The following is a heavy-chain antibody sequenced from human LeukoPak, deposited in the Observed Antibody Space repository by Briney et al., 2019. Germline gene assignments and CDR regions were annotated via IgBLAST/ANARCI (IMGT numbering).Heavy chain of an antibody. V-gene: IGHV3-21*01. CDR1: GFTFSSYS. J-gene: IGHJ6*03. CDR2: ISSSSSYI. Sequence: GGSLRLSCAASGFTFSSYSMNWVRQAPGKGLEWVSSISSSSSYIYYADSVKGRFTISRDNAKNSLYLQMNSLRAEDTAVYYCARVPSTGYMDVWGKGTTVTISS. D-gene: IGHD2-8*02. CDR3: ARVPSTGYMDV.